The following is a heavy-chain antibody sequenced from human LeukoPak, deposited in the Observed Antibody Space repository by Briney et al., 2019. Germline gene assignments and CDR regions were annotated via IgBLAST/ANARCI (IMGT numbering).Heavy chain of an antibody. CDR2: IRYEGEDK. J-gene: IGHJ6*03. CDR1: GFTFSSYG. CDR3: ARVRRDTAMVNYMDV. D-gene: IGHD5-18*01. Sequence: PGGSLRLSCAASGFTFSSYGMHWVRQAPDKGLEWVAFIRYEGEDKYYADSVKGRFTISRDNSKNTLYLQMDSLRADDTALYYCARVRRDTAMVNYMDVWGKGTTVTISS. V-gene: IGHV3-30*02.